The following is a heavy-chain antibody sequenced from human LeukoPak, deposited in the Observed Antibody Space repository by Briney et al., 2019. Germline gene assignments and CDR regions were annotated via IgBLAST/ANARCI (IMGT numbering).Heavy chain of an antibody. CDR2: INPNSGGT. J-gene: IGHJ4*02. CDR1: GYTFTSYD. Sequence: ASVKVSCKASGYTFTSYDINWVRQAPGQGLEWMGWINPNSGGTNYAQKFQGRVTMTRDTSISTAYMELSRLRSDDTAVYYCALEEDSYGLDYWGQGTLVTVSS. V-gene: IGHV1-2*02. CDR3: ALEEDSYGLDY. D-gene: IGHD5-18*01.